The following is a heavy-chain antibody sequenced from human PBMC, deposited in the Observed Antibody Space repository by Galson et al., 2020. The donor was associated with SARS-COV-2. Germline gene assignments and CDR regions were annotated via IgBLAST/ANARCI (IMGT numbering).Heavy chain of an antibody. CDR1: GFSLTNGGVG. CDR2: IYWNDDK. J-gene: IGHJ6*02. D-gene: IGHD1-1*01. Sequence: SGPTLVKPTQTLTLTCSFSGFSLTNGGVGVGWIRQPPGKALEWLALIYWNDDKRYSASLKSRPTITKDTSKKQVVLTMTNMNPVDTATYYCAHKYDWSDGMDVWGQGTTVTVSS. V-gene: IGHV2-5*01. CDR3: AHKYDWSDGMDV.